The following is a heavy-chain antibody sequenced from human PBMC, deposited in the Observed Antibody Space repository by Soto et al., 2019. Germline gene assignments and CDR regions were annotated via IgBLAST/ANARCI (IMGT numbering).Heavy chain of an antibody. D-gene: IGHD3-10*01. CDR1: GYTFSNYD. Sequence: QVQLVQSGAELKKPGASVKVSCKASGYTFSNYDMNWVRQATGQGPEWIGWVNPNNGDTGYAQKFQGRVTLTTDISTTTAYMELTSLRSEHTAIYYCAKVSLKGSALDFDYWGQGTLITVSS. CDR3: AKVSLKGSALDFDY. CDR2: VNPNNGDT. J-gene: IGHJ4*02. V-gene: IGHV1-8*01.